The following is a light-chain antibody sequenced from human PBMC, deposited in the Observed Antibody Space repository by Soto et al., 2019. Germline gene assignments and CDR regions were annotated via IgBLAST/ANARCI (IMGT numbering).Light chain of an antibody. V-gene: IGLV2-14*01. CDR1: SNDVGGYNF. CDR3: GSYTSTDSLI. CDR2: EVT. J-gene: IGLJ2*01. Sequence: QSVLTQPASVSGSPGQSITISCTGSSNDVGGYNFVSWYQQHPGKAPKLLIYEVTNRPSGISDRFSGSRSGNTASLTISGLHPEDEADYYCGSYTSTDSLIFGGGTKLTVL.